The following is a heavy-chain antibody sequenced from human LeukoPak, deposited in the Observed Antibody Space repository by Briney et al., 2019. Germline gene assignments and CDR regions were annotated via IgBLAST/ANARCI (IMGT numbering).Heavy chain of an antibody. D-gene: IGHD3/OR15-3a*01. CDR3: ARGTHHYFDY. CDR2: IYYSGST. CDR1: GGSISSYY. Sequence: SETLSLTCTVSGGSISSYYWNWIRQHPGKGLEWIGYIYYSGSTYYNPSLKSRVTISVDTSKNQFSLKLSSVTAADTAVYYCARGTHHYFDYWGQGTLVTVSS. J-gene: IGHJ4*02. V-gene: IGHV4-59*06.